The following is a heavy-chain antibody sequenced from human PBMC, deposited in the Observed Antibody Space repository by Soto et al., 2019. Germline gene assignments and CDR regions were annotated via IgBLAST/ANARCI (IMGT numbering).Heavy chain of an antibody. CDR2: INPGNGNT. CDR3: ARGLASETLIYNWFDP. D-gene: IGHD6-25*01. CDR1: GYSFDFYA. V-gene: IGHV1-3*01. J-gene: IGHJ5*02. Sequence: QVQLVQSGAEVKKPGASVMVSCKASGYSFDFYALYWVRQAPGQSLEWMGWINPGNGNTKYSQKFQGRVTITRDTSASTAYMELSSLTSEDTAVYYFARGLASETLIYNWFDPWGQGTLVTVSS.